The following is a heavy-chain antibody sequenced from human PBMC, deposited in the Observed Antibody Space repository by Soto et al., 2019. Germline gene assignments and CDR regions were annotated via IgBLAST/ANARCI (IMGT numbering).Heavy chain of an antibody. D-gene: IGHD2-8*01. Sequence: ASVKVSCKASGFTFTSSAVQWVRQARGQRLEWIGWIVVGSGNTNYAQKFQERVTITRDMYTSTAYMELSSLRSEDTAVYYCAAEGCTNGVCYGRGGMDVWGQGTTVTVSS. CDR1: GFTFTSSA. V-gene: IGHV1-58*01. CDR3: AAEGCTNGVCYGRGGMDV. CDR2: IVVGSGNT. J-gene: IGHJ6*02.